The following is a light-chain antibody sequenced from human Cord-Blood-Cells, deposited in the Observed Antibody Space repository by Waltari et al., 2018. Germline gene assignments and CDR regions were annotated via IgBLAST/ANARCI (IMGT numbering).Light chain of an antibody. V-gene: IGLV2-11*01. CDR1: SSDVGGYNY. CDR2: DVS. Sequence: QSALTQPRSVSGSPGQSVTISCTGTSSDVGGYNYVSWYQQHPGKAPKLMIYDVSKRPSGVPDRFSGSNSGNTASLTISGLQAEDEADYYCCSDAGSYPWVFGGGTKLTVL. CDR3: CSDAGSYPWV. J-gene: IGLJ3*02.